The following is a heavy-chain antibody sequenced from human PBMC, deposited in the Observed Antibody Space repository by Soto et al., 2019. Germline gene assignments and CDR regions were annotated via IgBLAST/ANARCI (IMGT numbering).Heavy chain of an antibody. CDR2: ISVSVGST. V-gene: IGHV3-23*01. J-gene: IGHJ4*02. D-gene: IGHD2-21*02. Sequence: EVQLLQSGGGLVQPGGSLTLSCGVSGFPFAPSTMSWVRQAPGKGLEWVSTISVSVGSTYSADSVQGRFPVSSDISDNKLFLRMTSLTADDTAVYFCAKRDVPHSTSNAYFYDHWGRGVLVTVSS. CDR1: GFPFAPST. CDR3: AKRDVPHSTSNAYFYDH.